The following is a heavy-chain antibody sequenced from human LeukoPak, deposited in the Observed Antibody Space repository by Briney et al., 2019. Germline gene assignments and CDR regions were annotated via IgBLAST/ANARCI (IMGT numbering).Heavy chain of an antibody. CDR1: GFSFRTYA. V-gene: IGHV3-23*01. Sequence: GGSLRLSCAASGFSFRTYAMSWVRQAPGKGLEWVSLVRGSGGRSYYADSVKGRFTISRDNSKNTLFLQMNSLRAEDTAVYYSAKEGIAAPLYYIDNWGQGNLVTVSS. CDR2: VRGSGGRS. D-gene: IGHD6-13*01. J-gene: IGHJ4*02. CDR3: AKEGIAAPLYYIDN.